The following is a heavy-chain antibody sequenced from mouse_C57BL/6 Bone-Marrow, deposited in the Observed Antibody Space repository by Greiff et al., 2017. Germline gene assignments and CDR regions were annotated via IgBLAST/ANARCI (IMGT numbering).Heavy chain of an antibody. V-gene: IGHV1-15*01. CDR2: IDPETGGT. CDR3: TGAPITTVVAMDAMDY. CDR1: GYTFTGYE. J-gene: IGHJ4*01. D-gene: IGHD1-1*01. Sequence: QVQLQQSGAELVRPGASVTLSCKASGYTFTGYEMHWVKQTPVHGLEWIGAIDPETGGTAYNQKFKGKAILTADKSSSTAYMELRSLTSEDSAVYYCTGAPITTVVAMDAMDYWGQGTSVTVSS.